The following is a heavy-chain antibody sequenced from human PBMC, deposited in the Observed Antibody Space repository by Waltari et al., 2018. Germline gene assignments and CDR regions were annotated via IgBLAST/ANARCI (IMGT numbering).Heavy chain of an antibody. CDR3: ARDLEMSGGFDY. CDR2: ISYDGRNK. V-gene: IGHV3-30*04. CDR1: GFTFSTYT. J-gene: IGHJ4*02. D-gene: IGHD1-1*01. Sequence: QVQLVESGGGVVQPGRSLRLSCAASGFTFSTYTMHWVRQAPGKGLEGGALISYDGRNKYYADSVKGRFTISRDKSKNTVYLQMNSLRVDDTAVYYCARDLEMSGGFDYWGQGTLVTVSS.